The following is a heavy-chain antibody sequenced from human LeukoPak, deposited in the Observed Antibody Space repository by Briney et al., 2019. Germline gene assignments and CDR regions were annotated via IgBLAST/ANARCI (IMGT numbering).Heavy chain of an antibody. CDR3: ARDWWFDP. CDR1: GLSFSRNG. Sequence: GGSLRLSCAASGLSFSRNGMHWVRQAPGKGLEWVSVIYSGGSTYYADSVKGRFTISRDNAKNTLYLQMNSLRAEDTAVYYCARDWWFDPWGQGTLVTVAS. J-gene: IGHJ5*02. V-gene: IGHV3-NL1*01. CDR2: IYSGGST.